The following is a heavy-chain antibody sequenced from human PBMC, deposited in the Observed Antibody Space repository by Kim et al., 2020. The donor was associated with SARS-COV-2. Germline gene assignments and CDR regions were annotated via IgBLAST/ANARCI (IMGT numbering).Heavy chain of an antibody. CDR3: GRGWGEGADGKPLGY. Sequence: ASVKVSCRTSGYNFNDYYLQWVRQAPGQGLEWVGIMNPSVGSSVSAQNFEGRVTMTRNLSTRTVSLKLTNLTPEDTAVYYCGRGWGEGADGKPLGYWGQGTLVTVSP. D-gene: IGHD3-16*01. V-gene: IGHV1-46*02. CDR1: GYNFNDYY. J-gene: IGHJ4*02. CDR2: MNPSVGSS.